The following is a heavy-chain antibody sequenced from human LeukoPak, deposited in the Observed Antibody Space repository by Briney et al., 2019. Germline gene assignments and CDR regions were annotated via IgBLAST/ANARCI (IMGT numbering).Heavy chain of an antibody. Sequence: ASVKVSCKASGYTFTGYYMHWVRQAPGQGLEWMGRINPNSGGTNYAQKFQGRVTMTSDTSASTVYMELSSLRSEDTAVYYCARGEIVITFGSSRPGDAFNIWGQGTMVTVSS. J-gene: IGHJ3*02. CDR1: GYTFTGYY. D-gene: IGHD3-16*01. CDR2: INPNSGGT. CDR3: ARGEIVITFGSSRPGDAFNI. V-gene: IGHV1-2*06.